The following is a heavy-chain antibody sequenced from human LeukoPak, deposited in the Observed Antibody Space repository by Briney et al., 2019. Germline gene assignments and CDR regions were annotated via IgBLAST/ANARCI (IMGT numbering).Heavy chain of an antibody. J-gene: IGHJ4*02. CDR3: ARDPYDSSGYYYVQTPYHFDY. CDR2: IWYDGSNK. CDR1: GFTFSSYG. D-gene: IGHD3-22*01. Sequence: PGGSLRLSCAASGFTFSSYGMHWVRQAPGKGLEWAAVIWYDGSNKYYADSVKGRFTISRDNSKNTLYLQMNSLRAEDTAVYYCARDPYDSSGYYYVQTPYHFDYWGQGTLVTVSS. V-gene: IGHV3-33*01.